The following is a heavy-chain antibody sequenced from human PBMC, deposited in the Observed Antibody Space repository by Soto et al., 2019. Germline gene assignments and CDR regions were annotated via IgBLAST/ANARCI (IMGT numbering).Heavy chain of an antibody. CDR3: ARDSRAAAGNRRYYFDY. CDR2: IYHTGNT. J-gene: IGHJ4*02. Sequence: SETPSLTCSFSVGSINSISWCGCFRHPPCKGLELIGEIYHTGNTNYNPSLESRVTISVDKSKNQFSLNLNSVTAADTAVYYCARDSRAAAGNRRYYFDYWGQGTLVTVSS. V-gene: IGHV4-4*02. CDR1: VGSINSISW. D-gene: IGHD6-13*01.